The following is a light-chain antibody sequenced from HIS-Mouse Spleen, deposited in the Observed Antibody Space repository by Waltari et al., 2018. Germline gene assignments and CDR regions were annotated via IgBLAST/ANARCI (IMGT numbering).Light chain of an antibody. V-gene: IGLV2-11*01. CDR1: SSDVGGYNY. Sequence: QSALTQPASVSGSPGQSITISCTGTSSDVGGYNYVPWYQQHPGKAPKLMIYDVSKRPSGVPDRFSGSKSGNTASLTISGLQAEDEADYYCCSYAGSYTYVFGTGTKVTVL. CDR3: CSYAGSYTYV. J-gene: IGLJ1*01. CDR2: DVS.